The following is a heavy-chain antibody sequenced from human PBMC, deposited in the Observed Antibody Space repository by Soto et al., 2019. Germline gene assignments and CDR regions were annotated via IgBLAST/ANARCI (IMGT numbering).Heavy chain of an antibody. CDR2: IIPIFGTA. CDR1: GGTFSSYA. CDR3: ARDQGIYYYYYGMDV. Sequence: ASVKVSCKASGGTFSSYAISWVRQAPGQGLEWMGGIIPIFGTANYAQKFQGRVTITADESTSTAYMELSSLRSEDTAVYYCARDQGIYYYYYGMDVLGQGTTVTVSS. D-gene: IGHD3-10*01. V-gene: IGHV1-69*13. J-gene: IGHJ6*02.